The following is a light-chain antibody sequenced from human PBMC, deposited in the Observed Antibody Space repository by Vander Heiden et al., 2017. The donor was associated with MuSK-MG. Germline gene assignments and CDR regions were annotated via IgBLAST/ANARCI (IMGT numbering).Light chain of an antibody. CDR2: DTT. V-gene: IGLV7-46*01. CDR3: LLTDSGVRV. J-gene: IGLJ2*01. CDR1: TGTVTSGHW. Sequence: QAVVTQEPSLTVSPGGPVTLTCGSSTGTVTSGHWPYWIQQKPGQAHMTLIYDTTYTPAWTPARFSGSLLGGKAALTLSGAQPEDEAEYYCLLTDSGVRVFGGGTKLTVL.